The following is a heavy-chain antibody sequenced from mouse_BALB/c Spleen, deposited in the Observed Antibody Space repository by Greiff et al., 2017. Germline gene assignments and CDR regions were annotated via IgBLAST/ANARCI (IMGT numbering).Heavy chain of an antibody. V-gene: IGHV1-87*01. Sequence: QVQLQQSGAELARPGASVKLSCKASGYTFTSYWMQWVKQRPGQGLEWIGAIYPGDGDTRYTQKFKGKATLTADKSSSTAYMQLSSLASEDSAVYYCARTTTAGSWFAYWGQGTLVTVSA. CDR3: ARTTTAGSWFAY. CDR1: GYTFTSYW. J-gene: IGHJ3*01. D-gene: IGHD1-2*01. CDR2: IYPGDGDT.